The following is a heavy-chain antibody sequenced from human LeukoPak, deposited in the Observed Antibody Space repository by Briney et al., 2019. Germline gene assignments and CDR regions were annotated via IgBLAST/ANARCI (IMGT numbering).Heavy chain of an antibody. CDR2: INPNSGGT. J-gene: IGHJ6*03. D-gene: IGHD2-2*01. CDR1: GYTFTGYY. V-gene: IGHV1-2*02. CDR3: ARDLAGYCSSTSCSSPHYDYYYYYYMDV. Sequence: ASVKVSCKASGYTFTGYYMHWVRQAPGQGLEWMGWINPNSGGTNHAQKFQGRVTMTRDTSISTAYMELSRLRSDDTAVYYCARDLAGYCSSTSCSSPHYDYYYYYYMDVWGKGTTVTVSS.